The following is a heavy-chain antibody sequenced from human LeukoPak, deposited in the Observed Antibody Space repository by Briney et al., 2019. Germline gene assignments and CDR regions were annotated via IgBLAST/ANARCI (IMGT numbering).Heavy chain of an antibody. V-gene: IGHV4-34*01. CDR1: GGSFSGSY. CDR2: TNNSGST. CDR3: ARGVAVAGHAFDI. J-gene: IGHJ3*02. Sequence: PETLSLTCAVYGGSFSGSYWGWVRQPPGEGLEWIGETNNSGSTNSNPSLKSRVTISVDTSKNQFSLKLSSVTAADTAVYYCARGVAVAGHAFDIWGQGTMVTVSS. D-gene: IGHD6-19*01.